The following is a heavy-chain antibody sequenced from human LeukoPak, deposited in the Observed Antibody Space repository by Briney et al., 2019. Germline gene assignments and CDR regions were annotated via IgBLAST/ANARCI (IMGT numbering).Heavy chain of an antibody. CDR3: ATANYDILTSYAHYYGMDV. Sequence: ASVKVSCEVSGYTLTELSMHWVRQAPGKGLEWMGGFDPEDGETIYAQKFQGRVTMTEDTSTDTAYMELSSLRSEDTAVYYCATANYDILTSYAHYYGMDVWGQGTTVTVSS. J-gene: IGHJ6*02. CDR1: GYTLTELS. CDR2: FDPEDGET. V-gene: IGHV1-24*01. D-gene: IGHD3-9*01.